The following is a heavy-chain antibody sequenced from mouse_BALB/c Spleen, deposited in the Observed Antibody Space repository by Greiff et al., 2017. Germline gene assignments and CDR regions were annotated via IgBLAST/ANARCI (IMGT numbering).Heavy chain of an antibody. CDR3: RLTGTDWYFDV. CDR2: IYPGNSDT. V-gene: IGHV1-5*01. D-gene: IGHD4-1*01. CDR1: GYSFTSYW. Sequence: VQLKESGTVLARPGASVKMPCKASGYSFTSYWMHWVKQRPGQGLEWIGAIYPGNSDTSYNQKFKGKAKLTAVTSASTAYMELSSLTNEDSAVYYCRLTGTDWYFDVWGAGTTVTVSS. J-gene: IGHJ1*01.